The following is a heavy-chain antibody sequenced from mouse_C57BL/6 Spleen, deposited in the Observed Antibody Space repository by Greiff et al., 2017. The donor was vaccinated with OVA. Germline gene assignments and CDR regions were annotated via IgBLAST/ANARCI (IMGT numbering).Heavy chain of an antibody. J-gene: IGHJ3*01. V-gene: IGHV1-54*01. CDR3: ARSNYDSSWFAY. CDR1: GYAFTNYL. CDR2: INPGSGGT. Sequence: VKLQESGAELVRPGTSVKVSCKASGYAFTNYLIEWVKQRPGQGLEWIGVINPGSGGTNYNEKFKGKATLTADKSSSTAYMQLSSLTSEDSAVYFCARSNYDSSWFAYWGQGTLVTVSA. D-gene: IGHD1-1*01.